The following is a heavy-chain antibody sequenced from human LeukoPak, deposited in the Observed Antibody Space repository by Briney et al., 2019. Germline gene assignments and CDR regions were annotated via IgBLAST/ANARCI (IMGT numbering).Heavy chain of an antibody. CDR1: GGSISSSY. J-gene: IGHJ4*01. V-gene: IGHV4-4*07. Sequence: SETLSLTCTVSGGSISSSYWSWIRQPAGKGLEWIGRFSISGTTNYNPSLRSRVSISVDKSKNQFSLNLSSVTAADTAVYYCARLEGSGATDYWGHGTLVTVSS. CDR2: FSISGTT. CDR3: ARLEGSGATDY. D-gene: IGHD1-26*01.